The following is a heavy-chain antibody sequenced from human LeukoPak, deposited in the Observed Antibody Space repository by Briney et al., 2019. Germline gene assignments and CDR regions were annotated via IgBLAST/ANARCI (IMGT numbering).Heavy chain of an antibody. CDR3: ARQDTISLWFDP. CDR1: GGSISTGGYY. J-gene: IGHJ5*02. V-gene: IGHV4-31*03. D-gene: IGHD3-9*01. Sequence: SETLSLTCTVSGGSISTGGYYWTWIRQHPGKGLEWIGYIFYSGSTSYNPSLKSRVTISVDTSKDQFSLKLSSVTAADTAVYYCARQDTISLWFDPWGQGTLVTVSS. CDR2: IFYSGST.